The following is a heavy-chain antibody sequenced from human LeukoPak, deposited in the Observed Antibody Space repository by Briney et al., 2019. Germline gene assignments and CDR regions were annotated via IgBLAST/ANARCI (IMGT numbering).Heavy chain of an antibody. CDR3: ARDYYRSGSHPLDY. CDR1: GFTFSTYN. V-gene: IGHV3-48*02. D-gene: IGHD3-10*01. CDR2: IGSSSIPV. J-gene: IGHJ4*02. Sequence: GGSLRLSCAASGFTFSTYNMNWVRQAPGKGLEWLSYIGSSSIPVYYADSVKGRFTISRDNAKDSLYLQMNSLRDEDTAVYYCARDYYRSGSHPLDYWGQGTLVTVSS.